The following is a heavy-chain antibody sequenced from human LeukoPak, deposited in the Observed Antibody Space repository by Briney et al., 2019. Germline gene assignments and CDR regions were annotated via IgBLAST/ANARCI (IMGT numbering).Heavy chain of an antibody. Sequence: PGGSLRLSCTASGFTFSNYYMSWVRQAPGKGLEWVSNIKQDASDKFYVDSVKGRFTISRDNAKNSMYLQMDNLRADDTAVYYCAREGSSYDNSDAMGTYWGQGTLVTISS. CDR1: GFTFSNYY. V-gene: IGHV3-7*01. CDR3: AREGSSYDNSDAMGTY. J-gene: IGHJ4*02. CDR2: IKQDASDK. D-gene: IGHD3-22*01.